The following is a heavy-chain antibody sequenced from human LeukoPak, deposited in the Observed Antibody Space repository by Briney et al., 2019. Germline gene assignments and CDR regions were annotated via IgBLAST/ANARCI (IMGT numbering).Heavy chain of an antibody. CDR2: IYYSGST. V-gene: IGHV4-59*01. J-gene: IGHJ6*03. CDR3: AREGGGYSYGYYYYYYMDV. Sequence: SETLSLTCTVSGGSISSYYWSWLRQPPGKGLEWIGYIYYSGSTNYNPSLKSRVTISVDTSKKQFSLKLSSVTAADTAVYYCAREGGGYSYGYYYYYYMDVWGKGTTVTVSS. D-gene: IGHD5-18*01. CDR1: GGSISSYY.